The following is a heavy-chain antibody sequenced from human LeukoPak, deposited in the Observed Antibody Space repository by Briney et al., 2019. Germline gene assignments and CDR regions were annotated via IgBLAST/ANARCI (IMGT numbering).Heavy chain of an antibody. J-gene: IGHJ4*02. CDR2: MNPNTGNA. CDR1: GYTFTNFD. V-gene: IGHV1-8*01. CDR3: ARVTFLEVPAAISYYFDY. D-gene: IGHD2-2*02. Sequence: VASVKVSCKASGYTFTNFDINWVRQATGQGLEWMGWMNPNTGNAGYAQKFQDRVTITWDASISTAYMDLSSLRSEDTAVYYCARVTFLEVPAAISYYFDYWGQGTLVTVSS.